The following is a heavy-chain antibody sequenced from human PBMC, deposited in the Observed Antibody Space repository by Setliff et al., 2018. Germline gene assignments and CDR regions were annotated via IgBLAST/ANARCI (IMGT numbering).Heavy chain of an antibody. CDR1: GGTFSSYT. J-gene: IGHJ5*02. Sequence: SVKVSCKASGGTFSSYTISWVRQAPGQGLEWMGRIIPILGIANYAQKFQGRVTITADKSTSTAYMELSSLRSEDAAVYYCARDISLGKAAVWFGELKGWFDPWGQGTLVTVSS. CDR3: ARDISLGKAAVWFGELKGWFDP. V-gene: IGHV1-69*04. CDR2: IIPILGIA. D-gene: IGHD3-10*01.